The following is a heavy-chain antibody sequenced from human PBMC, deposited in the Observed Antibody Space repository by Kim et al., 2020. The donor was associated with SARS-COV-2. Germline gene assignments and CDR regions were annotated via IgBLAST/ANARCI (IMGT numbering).Heavy chain of an antibody. D-gene: IGHD3-3*02. V-gene: IGHV1-69*04. CDR3: ARVGLSPYYYYYYGMDV. J-gene: IGHJ6*02. Sequence: FQGRVTITADKSTSTAYMELSSLRSEDTAVYYCARVGLSPYYYYYYGMDVWGQGTTVTVSS.